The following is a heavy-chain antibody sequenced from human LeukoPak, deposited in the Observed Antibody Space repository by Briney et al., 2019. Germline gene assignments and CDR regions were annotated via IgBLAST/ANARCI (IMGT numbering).Heavy chain of an antibody. J-gene: IGHJ4*02. CDR2: ISGSGGST. V-gene: IGHV3-23*01. CDR3: AKDLGSGWPMYYFDY. CDR1: GFSFSSYG. D-gene: IGHD6-19*01. Sequence: PGGSLRLSCAASGFSFSSYGMSWVRQAPGKGLEWVSAISGSGGSTYYADSVKGRFTISRDNSKNTLYLQMNSLRAEDTAVYYCAKDLGSGWPMYYFDYWGQGTLVTVSS.